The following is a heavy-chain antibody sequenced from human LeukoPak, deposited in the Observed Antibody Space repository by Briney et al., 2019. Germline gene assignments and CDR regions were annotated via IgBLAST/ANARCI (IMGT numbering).Heavy chain of an antibody. D-gene: IGHD4-11*01. CDR1: GFSFSTYG. V-gene: IGHV3-30*18. CDR3: AKILPDTVTADY. J-gene: IGHJ4*02. Sequence: GGSLRLSCAASGFSFSTYGFHWVRQAPGKGLEWVAVISYDGSNKYYADSVKGRFTISRDNSKNTLYLQMNSLRAEDTAVYYCAKILPDTVTADYWGQGTLVTVSS. CDR2: ISYDGSNK.